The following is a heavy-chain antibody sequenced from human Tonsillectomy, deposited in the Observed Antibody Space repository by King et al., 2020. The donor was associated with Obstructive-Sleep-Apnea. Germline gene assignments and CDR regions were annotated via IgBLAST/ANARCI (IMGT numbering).Heavy chain of an antibody. CDR1: GGSISSYY. D-gene: IGHD6-19*01. V-gene: IGHV4-59*08. Sequence: QLQESGPGLVKPSETLSLTCTVSGGSISSYYWSWLRQPPGKGLEWIGYIYYSGSTNYNPSLKSRVTISVDTSKNQFSLKLSSVTAADTAVYYCARHEDSSGWYYFDYWGQGTLVTVSS. CDR2: IYYSGST. J-gene: IGHJ4*02. CDR3: ARHEDSSGWYYFDY.